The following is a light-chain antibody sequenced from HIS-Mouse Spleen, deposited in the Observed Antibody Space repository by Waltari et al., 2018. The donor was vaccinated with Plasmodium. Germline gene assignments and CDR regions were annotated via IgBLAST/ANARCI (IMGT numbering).Light chain of an antibody. J-gene: IGLJ2*01. CDR3: VLYMGSGSWV. V-gene: IGLV8-61*01. CDR1: SGSVSTSYY. CDR2: STT. Sequence: QTVVTQEPSFSVSPGGTVTLTCGLSSGSVSTSYYTSWYQQTPGQAPRTLIYSTTTCSSGVADRFSGSILGNKAALTITGAQADDESDYYCVLYMGSGSWVFGGGTKLTVL.